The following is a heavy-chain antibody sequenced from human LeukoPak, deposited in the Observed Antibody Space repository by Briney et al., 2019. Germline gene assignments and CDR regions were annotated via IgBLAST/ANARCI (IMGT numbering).Heavy chain of an antibody. Sequence: SETLSLTCTVSGGSISSYYWGWIRQPPGKGLEWIGSIYYSGSTYYNPSLKSRVTISVDTSKNQFSLKLSSVTAADTAVYYCARKYSSGWYLLDYWGQGTLVTVSS. V-gene: IGHV4-39*07. CDR3: ARKYSSGWYLLDY. J-gene: IGHJ4*02. D-gene: IGHD6-19*01. CDR2: IYYSGST. CDR1: GGSISSYY.